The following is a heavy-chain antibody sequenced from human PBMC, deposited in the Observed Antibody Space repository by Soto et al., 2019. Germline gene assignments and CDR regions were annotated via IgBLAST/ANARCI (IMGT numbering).Heavy chain of an antibody. CDR2: IDPSDSQT. J-gene: IGHJ4*02. Sequence: GESLKISCKGSGYSFTSYWISWVRQKPGKGLEWMGRIDPSDSQTYYSPSFRGHVTISATKSITTVFLQWSSLRASDTAMYYCARQIYDSDTGPNFQYYFDSWGQGTPVTVSS. CDR1: GYSFTSYW. V-gene: IGHV5-10-1*01. CDR3: ARQIYDSDTGPNFQYYFDS. D-gene: IGHD3-22*01.